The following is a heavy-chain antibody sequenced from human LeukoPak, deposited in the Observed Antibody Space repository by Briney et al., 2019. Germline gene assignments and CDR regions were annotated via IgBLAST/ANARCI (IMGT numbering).Heavy chain of an antibody. V-gene: IGHV4-31*03. J-gene: IGHJ5*02. Sequence: SQTLSLTCTVSGGSISSGGYYWSWIRQHPGKGLEWIGYIYYSGSTYYNPSLKSRVTISVDTSKNQFSLKLSSVTAADTAVYYCARDLGPESSSVWFDPWGQGTLVTVSS. D-gene: IGHD6-6*01. CDR3: ARDLGPESSSVWFDP. CDR2: IYYSGST. CDR1: GGSISSGGYY.